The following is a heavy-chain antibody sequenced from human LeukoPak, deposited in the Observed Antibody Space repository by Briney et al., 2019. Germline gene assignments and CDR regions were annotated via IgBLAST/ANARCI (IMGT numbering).Heavy chain of an antibody. CDR2: INSDGSST. CDR3: AGGKAMIVVGDAFDI. J-gene: IGHJ3*02. Sequence: PGGSLRLSCAASGFTFSSYWMHWVRQAPGKGLVWVSRINSDGSSTSYADSVKGRFTISRDNAKNTLYLQMNSLRAEDTAVYYCAGGKAMIVVGDAFDIWGQGTMVTVSS. V-gene: IGHV3-74*01. D-gene: IGHD3-22*01. CDR1: GFTFSSYW.